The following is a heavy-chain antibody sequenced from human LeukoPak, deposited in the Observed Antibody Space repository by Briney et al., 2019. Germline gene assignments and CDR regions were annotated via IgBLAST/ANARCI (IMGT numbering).Heavy chain of an antibody. CDR2: IYPGDSDT. J-gene: IGHJ4*02. V-gene: IGHV5-51*01. Sequence: GESLKISCKGSGYSFTSYWIGWVRQMPGKGLEWMGIIYPGDSDTRYSPSFQGQVIISADKSISTAYLQWSSLKASDTAMYYCARQLSDSCDWYPGHYWGQGTLVTVSS. D-gene: IGHD6-19*01. CDR3: ARQLSDSCDWYPGHY. CDR1: GYSFTSYW.